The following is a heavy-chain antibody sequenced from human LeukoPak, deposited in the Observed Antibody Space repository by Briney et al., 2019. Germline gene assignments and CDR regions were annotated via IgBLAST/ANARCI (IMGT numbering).Heavy chain of an antibody. CDR2: INHSGST. CDR1: GGSFSGYY. Sequence: PSETLSLTCAVYGGSFSGYYWSWIRQPPGKGLEWIGEINHSGSTNYNPSLKSRVTISVDTSKNQFSLKLSSVTAADTAVYYCARVRGWAGHRAYYYFDYWGQGTLVTVSS. V-gene: IGHV4-34*01. D-gene: IGHD6-19*01. J-gene: IGHJ4*02. CDR3: ARVRGWAGHRAYYYFDY.